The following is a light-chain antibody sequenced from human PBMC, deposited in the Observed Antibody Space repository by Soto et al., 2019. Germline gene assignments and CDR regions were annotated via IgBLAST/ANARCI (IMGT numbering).Light chain of an antibody. Sequence: QSALTQPASVSGSPGQSITISCTGTTSDVGGYNYVSWYQHHPGKAPKLLIYEVSNRPSGVSNRFSGSKSGDTASLTLSGLQAEDEAAYYCTSYPSSSTPCVFGTGTKVTVL. CDR2: EVS. V-gene: IGLV2-14*01. CDR3: TSYPSSSTPCV. J-gene: IGLJ1*01. CDR1: TSDVGGYNY.